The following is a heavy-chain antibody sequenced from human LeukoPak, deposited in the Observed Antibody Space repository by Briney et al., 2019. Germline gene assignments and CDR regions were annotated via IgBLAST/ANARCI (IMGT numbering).Heavy chain of an antibody. CDR3: ARVALRYSSGWYYFDY. Sequence: GASVKVSCKASGGTFSSYAISWVRQAPGQGLEWMGWINPNSGGTNYAQKFQGRVTMTRDTYISKAYMELSRLRSDDTAVYYCARVALRYSSGWYYFDYWGQGTLVTVSS. CDR1: GGTFSSYA. CDR2: INPNSGGT. V-gene: IGHV1-2*02. D-gene: IGHD6-19*01. J-gene: IGHJ4*02.